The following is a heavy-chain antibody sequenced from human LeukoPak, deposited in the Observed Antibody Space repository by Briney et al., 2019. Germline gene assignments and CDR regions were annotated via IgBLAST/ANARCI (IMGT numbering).Heavy chain of an antibody. J-gene: IGHJ6*03. CDR3: ARGVHCSGGSCAYRYYYMDV. V-gene: IGHV1-69*06. CDR1: GYTFTGYY. CDR2: IIPIFGTA. D-gene: IGHD2-15*01. Sequence: SVKVSCKASGYTFTGYYMHWVRQAPGQGLEWMGGIIPIFGTANYAQKFQGRVTITADKSTSTAYMELSSLRSEDTAVYYCARGVHCSGGSCAYRYYYMDVWGKGTTVTVSS.